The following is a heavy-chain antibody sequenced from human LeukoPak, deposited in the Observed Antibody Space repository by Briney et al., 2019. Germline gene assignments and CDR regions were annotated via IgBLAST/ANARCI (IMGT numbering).Heavy chain of an antibody. CDR3: AKRYCSGGICYSFFDY. D-gene: IGHD2-15*01. Sequence: PTGGSLRLSCAASGFTFSSYAMSWVRQAPGKGLEWVSCSGDGTYYADSVKGRFTISRDNSKNTLYLQMNRLRAEDTAVYYCAKRYCSGGICYSFFDYWGQGTLVTVSS. CDR2: SGDGT. V-gene: IGHV3-23*01. CDR1: GFTFSSYA. J-gene: IGHJ4*02.